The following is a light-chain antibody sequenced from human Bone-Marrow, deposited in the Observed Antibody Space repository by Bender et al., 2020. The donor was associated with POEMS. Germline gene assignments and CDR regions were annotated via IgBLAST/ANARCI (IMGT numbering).Light chain of an antibody. CDR1: SSNIESNS. V-gene: IGLV1-44*01. Sequence: QSVLTQPHSASGTPGQTVTISCSGSSSNIESNSVNWYQQFPGTAPKLLIYSNNQRPSGVPDRFSGSKSGTSASLAISGLQSEDEADYYCAAWHDSLNAPVVFGGGTKLTVL. CDR3: AAWHDSLNAPVV. CDR2: SNN. J-gene: IGLJ2*01.